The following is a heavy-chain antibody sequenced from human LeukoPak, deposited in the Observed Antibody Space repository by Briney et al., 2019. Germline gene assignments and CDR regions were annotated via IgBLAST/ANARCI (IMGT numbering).Heavy chain of an antibody. V-gene: IGHV3-33*08. Sequence: GGSLRLSCAASGFTFGTYWMAWVRQAPGKGLEWVAVVWYDESNKYYVDSVRGRFTISRDNSKNTLYLQMNSLRVEDTALYYCAREDSSGAFDIWGQGTMVTVSS. CDR1: GFTFGTYW. J-gene: IGHJ3*02. CDR2: VWYDESNK. CDR3: AREDSSGAFDI. D-gene: IGHD3-22*01.